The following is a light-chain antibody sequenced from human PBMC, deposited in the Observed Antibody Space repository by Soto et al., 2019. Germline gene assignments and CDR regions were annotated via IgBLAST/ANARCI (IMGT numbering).Light chain of an antibody. CDR1: QSVSSD. Sequence: EIVMTQSPASLSVSPGERATLSCRASQSVSSDLAWYQHNPGQTPRLLLYPASTRATGIPARFSGSGYGTEFTLTISSLQSEDFAVYYCQQYNNWPPITFGQGTRLEIK. CDR3: QQYNNWPPIT. CDR2: PAS. J-gene: IGKJ5*01. V-gene: IGKV3-15*01.